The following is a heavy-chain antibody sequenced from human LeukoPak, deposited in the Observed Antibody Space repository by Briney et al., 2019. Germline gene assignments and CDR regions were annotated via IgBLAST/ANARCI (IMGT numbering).Heavy chain of an antibody. CDR2: IYSGGST. V-gene: IGHV3-53*01. CDR1: GFTVSNNY. D-gene: IGHD4-11*01. CDR3: ARDEPSKDYSNYYGMDV. J-gene: IGHJ6*02. Sequence: GGSLRLSCAASGFTVSNNYMSWVRQAPGKGLEWVSVIYSGGSTYYADSVKGRFTISRDNSKNTLYLQMNSLRAEDTAVYYCARDEPSKDYSNYYGMDVWGQGTTVTVSS.